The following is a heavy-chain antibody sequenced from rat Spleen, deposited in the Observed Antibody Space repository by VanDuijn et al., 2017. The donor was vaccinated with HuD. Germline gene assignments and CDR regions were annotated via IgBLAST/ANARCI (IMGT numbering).Heavy chain of an antibody. CDR2: LSYDASAP. Sequence: EVQLVESGGGLVQPGRSLKLSCTASGLSFSNYDMAWVRQAPTEGLEWVATLSYDASAPYYRDSVKGRFTISRDNTKTTLYLQMDSLRSEDTATYYCARQWDYWGQGVMVTVSS. J-gene: IGHJ2*01. V-gene: IGHV5-29*01. CDR3: ARQWDY. CDR1: GLSFSNYD.